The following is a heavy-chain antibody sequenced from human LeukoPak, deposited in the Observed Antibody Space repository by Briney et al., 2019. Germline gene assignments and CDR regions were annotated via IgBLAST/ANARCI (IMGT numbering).Heavy chain of an antibody. Sequence: GGSLRLSCAASGFTFTTYWMSWVRQLPGKVLEWVANINQDGTEKYYVDSVKGRFTISRDNAKNSLDLQMNSLRVEDTAIYYCVKVAKYYYGSETYYFFEHWGQGTPVTASS. D-gene: IGHD3-10*01. CDR2: INQDGTEK. J-gene: IGHJ4*02. CDR1: GFTFTTYW. CDR3: VKVAKYYYGSETYYFFEH. V-gene: IGHV3-7*01.